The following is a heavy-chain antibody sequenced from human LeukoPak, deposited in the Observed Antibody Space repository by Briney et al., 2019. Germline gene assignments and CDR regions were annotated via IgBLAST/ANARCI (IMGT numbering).Heavy chain of an antibody. CDR3: AKNRGDITSSRVGCDY. D-gene: IGHD2-15*01. V-gene: IGHV3-23*01. CDR2: ISGSGGST. Sequence: GGSLRLSCAASGFTFSNYAMTWVRQVPGKGLEWVSIISGSGGSTYYADSVKGRFTISRDNPKNTLCLQMNTLRAEDTAVYYCAKNRGDITSSRVGCDYWGQGALVTVSS. CDR1: GFTFSNYA. J-gene: IGHJ4*02.